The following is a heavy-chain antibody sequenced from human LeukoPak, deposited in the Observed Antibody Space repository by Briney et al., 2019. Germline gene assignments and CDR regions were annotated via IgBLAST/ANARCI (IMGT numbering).Heavy chain of an antibody. J-gene: IGHJ4*02. CDR1: GGSVSSGSYY. D-gene: IGHD6-13*01. CDR2: IYYSGST. CDR3: ARYAAGPFDY. V-gene: IGHV4-61*01. Sequence: SETLSLTCTVSGGSVSSGSYYWSWIRQPPGTGLEWIGYIYYSGSTNYNPSLKSRVTISVDTSKNQFSLKLSSVTAADTAVYYCARYAAGPFDYWGQGTLVTVSS.